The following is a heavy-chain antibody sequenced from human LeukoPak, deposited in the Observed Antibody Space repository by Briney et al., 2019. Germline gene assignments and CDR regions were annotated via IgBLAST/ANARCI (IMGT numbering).Heavy chain of an antibody. D-gene: IGHD4-17*01. J-gene: IGHJ4*02. CDR3: ARSFGDYDLDY. CDR2: MYYSGST. Sequence: SETLSLTCTVSGGSISTSSDYWGWIRQPPGMGLEWIGSMYYSGSTYYRPSLKSRVTISVDTSKNQFSLKLSSVTAADTAVYYCARSFGDYDLDYWGQGTLVTVSS. V-gene: IGHV4-39*07. CDR1: GGSISTSSDY.